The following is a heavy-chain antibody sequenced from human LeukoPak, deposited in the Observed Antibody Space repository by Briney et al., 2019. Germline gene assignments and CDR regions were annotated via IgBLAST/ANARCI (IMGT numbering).Heavy chain of an antibody. CDR3: ARGVVVPAAMRYYYYYYGMDV. CDR2: IYTSGST. V-gene: IGHV4-4*07. J-gene: IGHJ6*02. D-gene: IGHD2-2*01. CDR1: GGSISSYY. Sequence: SETLSLTCTVSGGSISSYYWSWIRQPAGKGPEWIGRIYTSGSTNYNPSLKSRVTMSVDTSKNQFSLKLSSVTAADTAVYYCARGVVVPAAMRYYYYYYGMDVWGQGTTVTVSS.